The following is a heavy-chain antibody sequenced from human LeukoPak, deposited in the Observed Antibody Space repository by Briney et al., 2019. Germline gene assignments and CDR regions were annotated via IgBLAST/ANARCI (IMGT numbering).Heavy chain of an antibody. CDR3: AKDMYSSWYIPFDY. V-gene: IGHV3-7*01. CDR1: GFTFSSYW. Sequence: TGGSLRLSCAASGFTFSSYWMSWVRQAPGKGLEWVANIKQDGSEKYYVDSVKGRFTISRDNAKNSLYLQMNSLRAEDTAVYYCAKDMYSSWYIPFDYWGQGTLVTVSS. CDR2: IKQDGSEK. D-gene: IGHD6-13*01. J-gene: IGHJ4*02.